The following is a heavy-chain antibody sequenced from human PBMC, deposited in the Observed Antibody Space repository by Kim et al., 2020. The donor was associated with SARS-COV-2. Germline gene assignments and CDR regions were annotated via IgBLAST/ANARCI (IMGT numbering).Heavy chain of an antibody. CDR1: GGSISSSSYY. Sequence: SETLSLTCTVSGGSISSSSYYWGWIRQPPGKGLEWIGSIYYSGSTYYNPSLKSRVTISVDTSKNQFSLKLSSVTAADTAVYYCARYAQLPNSPPYWGQGTLVTVSS. J-gene: IGHJ4*02. CDR3: ARYAQLPNSPPY. CDR2: IYYSGST. V-gene: IGHV4-39*01. D-gene: IGHD2-2*01.